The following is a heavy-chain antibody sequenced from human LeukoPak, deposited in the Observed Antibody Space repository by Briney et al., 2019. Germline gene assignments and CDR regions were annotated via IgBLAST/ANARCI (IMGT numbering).Heavy chain of an antibody. J-gene: IGHJ4*02. Sequence: SETLSLTCAVYGGSFSGYYWSWIRQSPGKGLEWIGEINHSGSTNYNPSLKSRVTISVDTSKNQFSLKLSSVTAADTAVYYCARATYYYGSGSFPIFDYWGQGTLVTVSS. CDR3: ARATYYYGSGSFPIFDY. CDR1: GGSFSGYY. V-gene: IGHV4-34*01. CDR2: INHSGST. D-gene: IGHD3-10*01.